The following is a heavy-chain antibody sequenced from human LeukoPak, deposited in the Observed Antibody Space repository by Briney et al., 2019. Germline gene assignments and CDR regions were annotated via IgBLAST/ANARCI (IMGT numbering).Heavy chain of an antibody. V-gene: IGHV3-23*01. J-gene: IGHJ4*02. Sequence: PGGSLRLSCAASGFTFTNYAMSWVRQAPGKGLEWVSTISGDGDNTYYSDSVKGRFTISRDNSKNTLYLQMNSLRAEDTALYYCAANYDFWSGPHCWGQGTLVSVSS. CDR2: ISGDGDNT. D-gene: IGHD3-3*01. CDR1: GFTFTNYA. CDR3: AANYDFWSGPHC.